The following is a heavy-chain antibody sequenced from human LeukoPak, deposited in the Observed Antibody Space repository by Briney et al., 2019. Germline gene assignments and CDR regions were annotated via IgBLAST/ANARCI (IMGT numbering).Heavy chain of an antibody. V-gene: IGHV6-1*01. J-gene: IGHJ4*02. CDR1: GDSVSSNSAA. CDR3: ARDRFWYSSSWYYFDY. D-gene: IGHD6-13*01. Sequence: SQTLSLTCAISGDSVSSNSAAWNWIRQSPSRGLEWLGRTYYRSKRYNDYAVSVKSRITINPDTSKNQFSLQPNSVTPEDTAVYYCARDRFWYSSSWYYFDYWGQGTLVTVSS. CDR2: TYYRSKRYN.